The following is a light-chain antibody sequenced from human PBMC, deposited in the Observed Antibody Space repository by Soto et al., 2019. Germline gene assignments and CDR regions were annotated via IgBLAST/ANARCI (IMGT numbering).Light chain of an antibody. CDR2: DVS. Sequence: QSVLTQPASVSGSPGQSITISCTGTSSDVGSYNYVSWYQQYPGKAPKLMIYDVSNRPSGVSYRFSGSKSGNTASLTISGLQDEDEADYSCSSYTTSSTHVVFGGGTKVTVL. V-gene: IGLV2-14*01. CDR3: SSYTTSSTHVV. J-gene: IGLJ2*01. CDR1: SSDVGSYNY.